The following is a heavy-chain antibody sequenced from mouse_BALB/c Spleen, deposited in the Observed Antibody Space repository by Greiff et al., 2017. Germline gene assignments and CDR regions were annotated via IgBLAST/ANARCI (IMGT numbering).Heavy chain of an antibody. Sequence: EVNVVESGGGLVKPGGSLKLSCAASGFTFSSYAMSWVRQTPEKRLEWVATISSGGSYTYYPDSVKGRFTISRDNAKNTLYLQMSSLRSEDTAMYYCARRGGYDERRYFDYWGQGTTLTVSS. J-gene: IGHJ2*01. CDR3: ARRGGYDERRYFDY. V-gene: IGHV5-9-3*01. CDR1: GFTFSSYA. CDR2: ISSGGSYT. D-gene: IGHD2-2*01.